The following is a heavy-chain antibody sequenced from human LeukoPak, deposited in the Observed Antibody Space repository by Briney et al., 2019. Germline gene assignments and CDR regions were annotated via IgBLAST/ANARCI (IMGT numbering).Heavy chain of an antibody. Sequence: PSETLSLTCAVYGGSFSGYYWSWIRQPPGKGLEWIGEINHSGSTNYNPSLKSRVTISVDTSKNQFSLKLSSVTAADTAVYYCARGMWGSGYPFDYWGQGTLVTVSS. V-gene: IGHV4-34*01. J-gene: IGHJ4*02. CDR3: ARGMWGSGYPFDY. CDR1: GGSFSGYY. CDR2: INHSGST. D-gene: IGHD3-22*01.